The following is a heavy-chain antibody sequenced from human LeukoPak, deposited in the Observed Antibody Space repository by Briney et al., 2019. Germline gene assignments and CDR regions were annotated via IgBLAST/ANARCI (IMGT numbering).Heavy chain of an antibody. V-gene: IGHV1-2*02. Sequence: ASTKVSCKASVYTFTVYHLHWVRQAPGQGLEWMGWINPDSGDTNYAQKFQGRVTMTSDTSITTAYMELTRLIFDDTAVYYCARGSGIAAGGTRGKDYWGQGVLVTVSS. CDR1: VYTFTVYH. J-gene: IGHJ4*02. CDR2: INPDSGDT. CDR3: ARGSGIAAGGTRGKDY. D-gene: IGHD6-13*01.